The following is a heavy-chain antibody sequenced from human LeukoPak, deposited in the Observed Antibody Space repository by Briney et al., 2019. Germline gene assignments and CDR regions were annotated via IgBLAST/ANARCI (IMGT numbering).Heavy chain of an antibody. CDR2: INPNSGGT. Sequence: ASVKVSCTASGYTFTGYYMHWVRQAPGQGLEWMGRINPNSGGTNYAQKFQGRVTMTRDTSISTAYMELSRLRSDDTAVYYCARARRVGATVYYFDYWGQGTLVTVSS. V-gene: IGHV1-2*06. D-gene: IGHD1-26*01. CDR3: ARARRVGATVYYFDY. CDR1: GYTFTGYY. J-gene: IGHJ4*02.